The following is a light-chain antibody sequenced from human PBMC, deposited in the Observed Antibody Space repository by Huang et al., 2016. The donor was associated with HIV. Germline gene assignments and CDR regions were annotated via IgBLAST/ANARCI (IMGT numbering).Light chain of an antibody. Sequence: EIVMTQSPATLSVSPGDGATLSCRASQSFSRNLAWYQQKPGQPPRLLIYGASTRATGVPARFSVSGAGTEFTLTISSLQSEDFALYYCQQYNNWPYTFGQGTKLEIK. J-gene: IGKJ2*01. V-gene: IGKV3-15*01. CDR2: GAS. CDR1: QSFSRN. CDR3: QQYNNWPYT.